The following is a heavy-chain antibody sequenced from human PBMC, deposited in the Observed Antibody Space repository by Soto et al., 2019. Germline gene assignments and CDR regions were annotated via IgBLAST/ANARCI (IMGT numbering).Heavy chain of an antibody. Sequence: GSLRLSCGVSGFTFSTYAMSWVRQAPGKGLEWVSAISGSGNKTFYADSVKGRFTISRDNSKNTLHLHMSSLRVEDTAVYYCVRGVRLHFDLWGQGTLVT. CDR3: VRGVRLHFDL. V-gene: IGHV3-23*01. CDR2: ISGSGNKT. CDR1: GFTFSTYA. J-gene: IGHJ4*02.